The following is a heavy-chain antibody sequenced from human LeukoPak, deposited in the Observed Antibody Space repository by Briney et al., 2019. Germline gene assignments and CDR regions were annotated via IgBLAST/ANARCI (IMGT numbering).Heavy chain of an antibody. CDR3: ARGLMITFGGVITPDY. J-gene: IGHJ4*02. V-gene: IGHV4-39*07. D-gene: IGHD3-16*02. CDR2: IYYSGST. CDR1: GGSISSSSYY. Sequence: SETLSLTCTVSGGSISSSSYYWGWFRQPPGKGLEWIGSIYYSGSTYYNPSLKSRVTISVDTSKNQFSLKLSSVTAADTAVYYCARGLMITFGGVITPDYWGQGTLVTVSS.